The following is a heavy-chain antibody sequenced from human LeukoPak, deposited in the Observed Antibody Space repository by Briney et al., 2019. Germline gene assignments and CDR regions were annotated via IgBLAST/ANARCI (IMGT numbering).Heavy chain of an antibody. J-gene: IGHJ4*02. CDR2: IYHSGST. V-gene: IGHV4-38-2*02. CDR1: GYSISSGYY. Sequence: PSETLSLTCTVSGYSISSGYYWGWIRQPPGKGLEWIGSIYHSGSTYYNPSLKSRVTISVDTSKNQFSLKLSSVTAADTAVYYCARRAQAAGAFDYWGQGTLVTVSS. CDR3: ARRAQAAGAFDY. D-gene: IGHD6-13*01.